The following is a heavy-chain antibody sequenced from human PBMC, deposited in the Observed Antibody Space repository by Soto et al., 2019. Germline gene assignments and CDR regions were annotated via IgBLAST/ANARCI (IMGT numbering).Heavy chain of an antibody. CDR2: VFYTGRA. J-gene: IGHJ6*02. CDR3: ARDGDWRMTTNPYYYNGMDV. CDR1: GGSLGSYY. D-gene: IGHD2-21*02. Sequence: PSETLSLTCTVSGGSLGSYYWSWIRQPPGKGLEWIGYVFYTGRANYNASLKSRVSISLDTSTSQFSLKLSSVTAADTAVYYCARDGDWRMTTNPYYYNGMDVWGPGTTVTVSS. V-gene: IGHV4-59*01.